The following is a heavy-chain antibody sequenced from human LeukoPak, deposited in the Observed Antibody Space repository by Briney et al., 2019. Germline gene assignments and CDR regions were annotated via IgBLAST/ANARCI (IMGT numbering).Heavy chain of an antibody. CDR1: GYTFTSYY. CDR2: INPSGGST. Sequence: ASVKVSCKASGYTFTSYYMHWVRQAPGQGLEWMGVINPSGGSTSYAQKFQGRVTMTRNTSISTAYMELSSVRSEDTAVYYCATVYFYGGYCSGGSCHRGAFDIWGQGTMVTVSS. D-gene: IGHD2-15*01. V-gene: IGHV1-46*01. J-gene: IGHJ3*02. CDR3: ATVYFYGGYCSGGSCHRGAFDI.